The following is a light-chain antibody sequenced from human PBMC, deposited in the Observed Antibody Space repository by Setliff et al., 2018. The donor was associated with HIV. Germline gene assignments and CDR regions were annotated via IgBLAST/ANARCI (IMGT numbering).Light chain of an antibody. J-gene: IGLJ2*01. CDR3: SSYTSTNNFV. V-gene: IGLV2-14*01. Sequence: QSVLTQPASVSGSPGQSITISCTGSSSDVGGYNYVSWYQQHPGKAPKLMISEVSNRPSGVSNRFSGSKSGNTASLTISGLQAEDEADYYCSSYTSTNNFVFGGGTKVTVL. CDR2: EVS. CDR1: SSDVGGYNY.